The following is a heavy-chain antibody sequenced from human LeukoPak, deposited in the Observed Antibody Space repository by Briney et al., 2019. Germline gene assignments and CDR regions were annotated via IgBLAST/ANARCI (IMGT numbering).Heavy chain of an antibody. J-gene: IGHJ4*02. Sequence: SETLSLTCTVSGGSISSSHFYWGWIRQPPGKGLEWIGSIYYSGSTYYNPSLKSRLTISIDTSKTQFYLKLSSVTAADTAVYYCARVVYSGSWGYFDYWGQGILVTVSS. CDR1: GGSISSSHFY. CDR3: ARVVYSGSWGYFDY. CDR2: IYYSGST. V-gene: IGHV4-39*07. D-gene: IGHD3-10*01.